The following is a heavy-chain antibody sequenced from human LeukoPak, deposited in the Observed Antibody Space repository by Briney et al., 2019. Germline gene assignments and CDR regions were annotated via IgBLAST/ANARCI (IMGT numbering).Heavy chain of an antibody. D-gene: IGHD3-16*01. Sequence: GRYLRLSCAASGFTFSSYGMHWVRQAPGKGLEWVAVILSDGSQEKYADSVKGRFTISRDNSKNTLFLQMNSLRAEDTAVYYCARDDALGDNALDIWGQGTMVTVSS. CDR1: GFTFSSYG. J-gene: IGHJ3*02. V-gene: IGHV3-33*01. CDR2: ILSDGSQE. CDR3: ARDDALGDNALDI.